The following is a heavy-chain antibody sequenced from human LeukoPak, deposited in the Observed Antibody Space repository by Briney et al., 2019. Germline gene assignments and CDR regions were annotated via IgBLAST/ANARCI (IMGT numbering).Heavy chain of an antibody. CDR2: IYYSGST. CDR3: ARRGAVAGFNFDY. V-gene: IGHV4-39*01. Sequence: SETLSLTCTVSGGSISSSSYYWGWIRQPPGKGLEWIGSIYYSGSTYYNPSLKSRVTISGDTSKNQFSLKLTSVTDADTAVYYCARRGAVAGFNFDYWGQGTLVTVSS. CDR1: GGSISSSSYY. D-gene: IGHD6-19*01. J-gene: IGHJ4*02.